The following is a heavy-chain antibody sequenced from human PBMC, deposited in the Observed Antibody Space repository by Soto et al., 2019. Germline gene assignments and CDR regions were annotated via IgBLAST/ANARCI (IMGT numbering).Heavy chain of an antibody. J-gene: IGHJ5*02. CDR2: INHSGST. V-gene: IGHV4-34*01. CDR3: ARGEMGFDP. CDR1: GESFSGYY. Sequence: QVQLQQWGAGLLKPSETLSLTWAVYGESFSGYYWSWIRQPPGKGLEWIGEINHSGSTNYNPSLKSRVTISVDTSKNQFSLKLSSVTAADTAVFYCARGEMGFDPWGQGTLVTVSS.